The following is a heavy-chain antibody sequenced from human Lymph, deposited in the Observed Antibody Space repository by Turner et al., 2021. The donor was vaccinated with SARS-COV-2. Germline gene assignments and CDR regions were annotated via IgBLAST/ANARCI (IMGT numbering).Heavy chain of an antibody. CDR1: GFTFRTYS. D-gene: IGHD4-17*01. CDR2: ISSSSSYI. J-gene: IGHJ4*02. CDR3: ARDIPTTADYFDY. V-gene: IGHV3-21*01. Sequence: EVQLVESGGGLVKPGGSLRLSCAASGFTFRTYSMNWVRQAPGKGLEWISSISSSSSYIYYADSVKGRFNISRDEAKNSLYLQMNSLRAEDTAVYYCARDIPTTADYFDYWGQGTLVTVSS.